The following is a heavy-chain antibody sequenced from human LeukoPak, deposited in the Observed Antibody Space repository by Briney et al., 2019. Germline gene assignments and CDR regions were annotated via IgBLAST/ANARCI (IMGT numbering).Heavy chain of an antibody. V-gene: IGHV3-7*03. CDR2: IKQDGSVK. D-gene: IGHD2-15*01. CDR1: GFTFSDYW. Sequence: GGSLRLSCAVSGFTFSDYWMSWVRQAPGKGLEWVADIKQDGSVKYYVDSVTGRFTIPRDNAKNSLYLQMNSLRVGDTAIYYCARVGEYCSGVSCASGWFDPWGQGTLVTVSS. CDR3: ARVGEYCSGVSCASGWFDP. J-gene: IGHJ5*02.